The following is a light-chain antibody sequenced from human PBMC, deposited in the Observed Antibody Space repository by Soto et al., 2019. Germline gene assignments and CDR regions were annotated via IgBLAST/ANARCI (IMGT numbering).Light chain of an antibody. CDR2: DVS. CDR3: ASYTTSSTYV. J-gene: IGLJ1*01. V-gene: IGLV2-14*01. CDR1: SSDVGGYSY. Sequence: QSALTQPASVSGSPGQSIAVSCTGTSSDVGGYSYVSWYQQQPGKAPKLVISDVSNRPSGVSDRFSGSKSGNTASLTISGLQTEDEADYYCASYTTSSTYVFRTGTKVT.